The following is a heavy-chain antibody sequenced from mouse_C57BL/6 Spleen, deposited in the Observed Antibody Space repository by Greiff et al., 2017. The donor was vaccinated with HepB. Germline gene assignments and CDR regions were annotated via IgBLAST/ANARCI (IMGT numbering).Heavy chain of an antibody. Sequence: VQLQQSGPELVKPGASVKISCKASGYSFTSYYIHWVKQRPGQGLEWIGWIYPGSGNTKYNEKFKGKATLTADTSSSTAYMQLSSLTSEDSAVYYCARGGPVYYYAMDYWGQGTSVTVSS. CDR3: ARGGPVYYYAMDY. CDR2: IYPGSGNT. V-gene: IGHV1-66*01. D-gene: IGHD2-1*01. J-gene: IGHJ4*01. CDR1: GYSFTSYY.